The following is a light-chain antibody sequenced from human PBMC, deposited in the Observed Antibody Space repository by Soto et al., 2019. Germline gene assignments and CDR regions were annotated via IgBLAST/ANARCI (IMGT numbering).Light chain of an antibody. V-gene: IGKV2-28*01. Sequence: DIVMTQSPLSLPVTPGEPASISCRSSQSRLHSNGYNYLDWYLQKPGQSPQLLIDLGSNRSSGVPDRFSGSGSGTDFTLKISRVEAEDLGVYYCMQALQTPWTFGQGTKVDIK. CDR1: QSRLHSNGYNY. CDR3: MQALQTPWT. J-gene: IGKJ1*01. CDR2: LGS.